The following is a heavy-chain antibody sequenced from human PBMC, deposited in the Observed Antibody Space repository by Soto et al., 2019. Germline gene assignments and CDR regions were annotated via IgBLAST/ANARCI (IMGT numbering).Heavy chain of an antibody. V-gene: IGHV3-48*02. CDR1: GFTFSSYG. Sequence: EVQLVESGGGLMQPGGSLRLSCTASGFTFSSYGMNWVRQAPGKGLEWVSYITSSSSTIYYADSVKGRFTISRDNAKYSLYLQMNSLRDEDTAVYYCARDKGITMAGTLHYYRMDVWDQGTTVTVSS. J-gene: IGHJ6*02. CDR2: ITSSSSTI. D-gene: IGHD6-19*01. CDR3: ARDKGITMAGTLHYYRMDV.